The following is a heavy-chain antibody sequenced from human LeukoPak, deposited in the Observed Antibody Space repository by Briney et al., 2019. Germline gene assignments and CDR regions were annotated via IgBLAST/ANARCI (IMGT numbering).Heavy chain of an antibody. D-gene: IGHD6-13*01. V-gene: IGHV3-7*01. J-gene: IGHJ4*02. CDR3: ASGEQLVYFDY. CDR2: IKQDGSEK. Sequence: GGSLRLSCAASGFTFSSYAMSWVRQAPGKGLEWVANIKQDGSEKYYVDSVKGRFTISRDNAKNSLYLQMNSLRAEDTAVYYCASGEQLVYFDYWGQGTLVTVSS. CDR1: GFTFSSYA.